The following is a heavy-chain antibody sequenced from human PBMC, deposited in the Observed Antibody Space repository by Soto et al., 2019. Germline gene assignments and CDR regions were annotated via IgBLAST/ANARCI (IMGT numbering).Heavy chain of an antibody. D-gene: IGHD2-21*02. CDR1: GGTFSSYA. CDR3: ASILSYCGGDCYSNIFDY. Sequence: SVKVSCKASGGTFSSYAISWVRQAPGQGLEWMRGIIPIFGTANYAQKFQGRVTITADESTSTAYMELSSLRSEDTAVYYCASILSYCGGDCYSNIFDYWGQGTLVTVPS. J-gene: IGHJ4*02. V-gene: IGHV1-69*13. CDR2: IIPIFGTA.